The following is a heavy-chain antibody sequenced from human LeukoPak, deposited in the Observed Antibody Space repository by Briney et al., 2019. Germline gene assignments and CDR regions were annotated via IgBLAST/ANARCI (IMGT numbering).Heavy chain of an antibody. CDR1: GFTFSSYS. J-gene: IGHJ6*02. CDR3: ARANYGDYYYYGMDV. D-gene: IGHD4-17*01. V-gene: IGHV3-21*01. CDR2: ISSSSSYI. Sequence: PGGSLRLSCAASGFTFSSYSMNWVRQAPGKGLEWVSSISSSSSYIYYADSVKGRFTISRDNAKNSLYLQMNSLRAEDTAVYYCARANYGDYYYYGMDVWGQGTTVTVSS.